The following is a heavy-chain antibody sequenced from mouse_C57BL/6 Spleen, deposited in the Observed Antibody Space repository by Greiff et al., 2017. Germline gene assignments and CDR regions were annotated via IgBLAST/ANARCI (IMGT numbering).Heavy chain of an antibody. J-gene: IGHJ2*01. Sequence: VQLKESGGGLVKPGGSLKLSCAASGFTFSSYAMSWVRQTPEKRLEWVATISDGGSYTYYPDNVKGRFTISRDNAKNNLYLQMSHLKSEDTAMYYCAREGAITTVAYYFDYWGQGTTLTVSS. CDR2: ISDGGSYT. V-gene: IGHV5-4*01. CDR1: GFTFSSYA. D-gene: IGHD1-1*01. CDR3: AREGAITTVAYYFDY.